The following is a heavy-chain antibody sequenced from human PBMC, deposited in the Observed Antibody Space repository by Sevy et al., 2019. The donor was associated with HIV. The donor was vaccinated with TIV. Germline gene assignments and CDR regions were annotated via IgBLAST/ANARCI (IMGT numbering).Heavy chain of an antibody. J-gene: IGHJ5*02. CDR1: GYTFIGYY. D-gene: IGHD6-19*01. CDR2: INPSSGGT. V-gene: IGHV1-2*06. CDR3: AGQTSGWYDWFDP. Sequence: ASVKVSCKASGYTFIGYYIHWLRQAPGQGLEWIGRINPSSGGTKYTQKFQGRVTVTTEMSVSKAYMELIGLRSDDTAMYYCAGQTSGWYDWFDPWGQGTLVTVSS.